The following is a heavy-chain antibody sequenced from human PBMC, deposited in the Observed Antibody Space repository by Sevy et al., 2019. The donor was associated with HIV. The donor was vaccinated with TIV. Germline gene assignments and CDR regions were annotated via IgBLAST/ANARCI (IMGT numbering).Heavy chain of an antibody. D-gene: IGHD3-9*01. CDR3: ARGRGRGDILTGRRQICYYYGMDV. CDR1: GGSFSGYY. CDR2: INHSGST. J-gene: IGHJ6*02. V-gene: IGHV4-34*01. Sequence: SETLSLTCAVYGGSFSGYYWSWIRQPPGKGLEWIGEINHSGSTNYNPSLKSRVTISVDTSKNQFSLKLSSVTAADTAVYYGARGRGRGDILTGRRQICYYYGMDVWGQGTMVTVSS.